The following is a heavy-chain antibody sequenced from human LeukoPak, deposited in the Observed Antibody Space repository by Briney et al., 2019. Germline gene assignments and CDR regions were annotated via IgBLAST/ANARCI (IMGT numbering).Heavy chain of an antibody. CDR1: GFIFSSYA. V-gene: IGHV3-53*01. CDR3: AGRATHYYYYGMDV. J-gene: IGHJ6*02. CDR2: IYSGGST. Sequence: GGSLRLSCAASGFIFSSYAMSWVRQAPGKGLEWVSVIYSGGSTYYADSVKGRFTISRDNSKNTLYLQMNSLRAETTAVYYCAGRATHYYYYGMDVWAQGTRVTVFS.